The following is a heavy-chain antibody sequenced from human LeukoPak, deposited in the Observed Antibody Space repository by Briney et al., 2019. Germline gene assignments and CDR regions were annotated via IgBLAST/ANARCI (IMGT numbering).Heavy chain of an antibody. CDR1: NYTFTSYG. Sequence: ASVKLSCKASNYTFTSYGISWVRQAPGQGLEWMAWINAYNGDTNYAQKFQGRVTLTTETSTSTAYMELRSLRSDDTAVYFSARDGSGVWFDYWGQGTLVTVSS. CDR3: ARDGSGVWFDY. CDR2: INAYNGDT. J-gene: IGHJ4*02. D-gene: IGHD3-10*01. V-gene: IGHV1-18*01.